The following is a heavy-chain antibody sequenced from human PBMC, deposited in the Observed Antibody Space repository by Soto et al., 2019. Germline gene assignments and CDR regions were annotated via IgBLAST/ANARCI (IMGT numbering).Heavy chain of an antibody. Sequence: GGALRLSCAASGFTFSSYGMHWVRQAPGKGLEWVAVIWYDGSNKYYADSVKGRFTISRDNSKNTLYLQMNSLRAEDTAVYYCARDAAYYYYSSGYYPTDDAFDIWGRGTMVTGSS. CDR2: IWYDGSNK. CDR1: GFTFSSYG. D-gene: IGHD3-22*01. CDR3: ARDAAYYYYSSGYYPTDDAFDI. J-gene: IGHJ3*02. V-gene: IGHV3-33*01.